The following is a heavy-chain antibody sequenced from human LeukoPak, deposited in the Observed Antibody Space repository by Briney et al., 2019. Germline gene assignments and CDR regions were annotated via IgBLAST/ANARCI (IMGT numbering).Heavy chain of an antibody. D-gene: IGHD4-17*01. CDR2: IYYSGST. CDR1: GGSISSGGYY. J-gene: IGHJ4*02. CDR3: AREKPVTYYFDY. V-gene: IGHV4-31*09. Sequence: SETLSLTCTVSGGSISSGGYYWSWIRQHPGKGLEWIGYIYYSGSTYYNPSLKSRVTISVDRSKNQFSLKLSSVTAADTAVYYCAREKPVTYYFDYWGQGTLVTVSS.